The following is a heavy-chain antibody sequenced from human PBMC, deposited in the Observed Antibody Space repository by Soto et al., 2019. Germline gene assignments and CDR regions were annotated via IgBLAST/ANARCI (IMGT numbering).Heavy chain of an antibody. CDR3: ARDQTRYYDSSSGYFDY. CDR2: INHSGST. D-gene: IGHD3-22*01. Sequence: PSETLSLTCAVYGGSFSGYYWTWIRQPPGTGLEWIGEINHSGSTNYNPSLKSRVTISVDTSKSQFSLKLTSVTAEDTAVYYCARDQTRYYDSSSGYFDYWGQGTLVTVSS. V-gene: IGHV4-34*01. CDR1: GGSFSGYY. J-gene: IGHJ4*02.